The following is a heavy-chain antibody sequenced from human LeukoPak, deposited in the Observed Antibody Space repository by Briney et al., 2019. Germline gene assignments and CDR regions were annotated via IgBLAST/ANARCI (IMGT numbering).Heavy chain of an antibody. J-gene: IGHJ4*02. CDR3: ARDSPAPLHIVVVTAIPFDY. Sequence: ASVKVSCKASGYTFTSSGISWVRQAPGQGVEGMGWISAYNGNTNYAQKLQGRVTMTTDTSTSTAYMELRSLRSDDTAVYYCARDSPAPLHIVVVTAIPFDYWGQGTLVTVSS. CDR2: ISAYNGNT. V-gene: IGHV1-18*01. D-gene: IGHD2-21*02. CDR1: GYTFTSSG.